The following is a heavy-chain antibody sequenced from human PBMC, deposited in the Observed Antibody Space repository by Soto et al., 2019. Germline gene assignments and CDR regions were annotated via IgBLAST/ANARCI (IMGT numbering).Heavy chain of an antibody. Sequence: ASVKVSCKSSGHTFISDKIQWVRQAPGQGLGWMGIFNPSGRTRYAQKFQGRVTMTRNTSINTAYMELSGLTSDDTGVYYCAKGRDLEVRWDWGQGTLVTVSS. CDR3: AKGRDLEVRWD. CDR1: GHTFISDK. J-gene: IGHJ4*02. V-gene: IGHV1-46*01. D-gene: IGHD1-26*01. CDR2: FNPSGRT.